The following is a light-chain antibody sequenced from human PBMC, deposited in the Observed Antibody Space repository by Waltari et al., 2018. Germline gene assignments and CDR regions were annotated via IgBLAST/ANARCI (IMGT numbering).Light chain of an antibody. CDR1: ISNIGSNA. J-gene: IGLJ3*02. CDR2: SNK. CDR3: AARDDSLNGWV. Sequence: QSVLTQPPSASGTPGQRVTISCSGSISNIGSNAVNWYQQLPGTAPKLLIYSNKQRPSGVPARFSGSKSGTSASLAISGLQSEDEADYYCAARDDSLNGWVFGGGTKLTVL. V-gene: IGLV1-44*01.